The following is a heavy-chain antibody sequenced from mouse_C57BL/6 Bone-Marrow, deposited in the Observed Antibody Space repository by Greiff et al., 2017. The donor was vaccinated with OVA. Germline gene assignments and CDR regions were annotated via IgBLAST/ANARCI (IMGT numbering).Heavy chain of an antibody. CDR1: GFTFSNYW. D-gene: IGHD1-1*02. J-gene: IGHJ4*01. Sequence: EVKLEESGGGLVQPGGSMKLSCVASGFTFSNYWMNWVRQSPEKGLEWVAQIRLKSDNYATHYAESVKGRFTISRDDSKSSVYLQMNNLRAEDTGIYYCTGGWWSYAMDYWGQGTSVTVSS. CDR3: TGGWWSYAMDY. V-gene: IGHV6-3*01. CDR2: IRLKSDNYAT.